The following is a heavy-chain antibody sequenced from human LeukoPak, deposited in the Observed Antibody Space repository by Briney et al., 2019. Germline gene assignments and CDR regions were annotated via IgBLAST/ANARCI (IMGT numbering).Heavy chain of an antibody. V-gene: IGHV4-39*07. CDR1: GGSISSSSYS. CDR2: IYYSGST. J-gene: IGHJ4*02. D-gene: IGHD3-16*01. Sequence: PSETLSLTCTASGGSISSSSYSWGWIRQPPGKGLEWIGSIYYSGSTYYNPSLKSRVTISVDTSKNQFSLRLSSVTAADTAVYYCATHTSASMLTDYWGQGTLVTVSS. CDR3: ATHTSASMLTDY.